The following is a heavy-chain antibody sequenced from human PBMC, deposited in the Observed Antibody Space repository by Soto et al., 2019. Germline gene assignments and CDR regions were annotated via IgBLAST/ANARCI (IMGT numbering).Heavy chain of an antibody. CDR3: ARQGFGHLHGLVDV. V-gene: IGHV4-59*08. CDR2: IHHGGST. D-gene: IGHD3-10*01. Sequence: QVQLQESGPGLVKPLETLSLTCSVSGGSITSHYCSWFRQSPGKGLEWIGYIHHGGSTSYNPSLKGRVTMSVDTSKTQFSLKVSSVTAADTALYYCARQGFGHLHGLVDVWGPGTTVTVSS. J-gene: IGHJ6*02. CDR1: GGSITSHY.